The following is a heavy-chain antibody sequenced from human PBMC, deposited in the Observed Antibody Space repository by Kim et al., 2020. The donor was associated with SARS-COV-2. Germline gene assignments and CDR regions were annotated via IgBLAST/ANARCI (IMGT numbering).Heavy chain of an antibody. CDR2: ISGSGGST. V-gene: IGHV3-23*01. J-gene: IGHJ3*02. D-gene: IGHD1-26*01. CDR1: GFTFSSYA. Sequence: GGSLRLSCAASGFTFSSYAMSWVRQAPGKGLEWVSAISGSGGSTYYADSVKGRFTISRDNSKNTLYLQMNSLRAEDTAVYYCAKAAVGAITRPHAFDIWGQGTMVTVSS. CDR3: AKAAVGAITRPHAFDI.